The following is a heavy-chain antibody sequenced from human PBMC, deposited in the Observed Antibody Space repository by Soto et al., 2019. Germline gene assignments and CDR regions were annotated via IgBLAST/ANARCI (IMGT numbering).Heavy chain of an antibody. CDR2: IIPIFGTA. CDR1: GGTFSRYA. D-gene: IGHD4-17*01. J-gene: IGHJ3*01. Sequence: AVKFSCKASGGTFSRYAISWVRQGPGQGLEWMGGIIPIFGTASYAQKFQGRVTITAAKSTSTACMALSSLRSEGTAVCYCAGLRHGGYGGNPDGALDRWGQGTMAPVSS. V-gene: IGHV1-69*06. CDR3: AGLRHGGYGGNPDGALDR.